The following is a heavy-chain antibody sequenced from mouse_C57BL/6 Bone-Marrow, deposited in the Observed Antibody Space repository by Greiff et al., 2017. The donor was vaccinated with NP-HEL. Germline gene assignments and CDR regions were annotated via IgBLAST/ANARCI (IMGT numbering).Heavy chain of an antibody. CDR2: IYPSDSET. D-gene: IGHD2-1*01. J-gene: IGHJ2*01. CDR3: ARDGNFPFDY. Sequence: VQLQQPGAELVRPGSSVKLSCKASGYTFTSYWMDWVKQRPGQGLEWIGNIYPSDSETHYNQKFKDKATLTVDKSSSTAYMQISSLTSEDSAVYYCARDGNFPFDYWGQGTTLTVSS. V-gene: IGHV1-61*01. CDR1: GYTFTSYW.